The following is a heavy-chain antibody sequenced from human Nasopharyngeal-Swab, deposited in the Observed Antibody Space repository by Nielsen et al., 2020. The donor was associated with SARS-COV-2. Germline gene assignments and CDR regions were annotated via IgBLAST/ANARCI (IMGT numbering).Heavy chain of an antibody. J-gene: IGHJ4*02. Sequence: WIRQPPGKGLEWVAFIRYDGGNKYYVESVKGRITISRDNSKNTLYLQMNSLRAEDTAVYYCARDLSYYDSSGYPGDYWGQGTLVTVSS. CDR2: IRYDGGNK. CDR3: ARDLSYYDSSGYPGDY. D-gene: IGHD3-22*01. V-gene: IGHV3-30*02.